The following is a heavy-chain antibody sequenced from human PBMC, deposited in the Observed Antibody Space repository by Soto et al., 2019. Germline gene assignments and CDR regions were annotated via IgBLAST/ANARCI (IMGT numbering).Heavy chain of an antibody. D-gene: IGHD2-15*01. J-gene: IGHJ4*02. V-gene: IGHV3-23*01. CDR2: ISGSGGST. CDR1: GFTFSSYA. Sequence: GGSLRLSCAASGFTFSSYAMSWVRRAPRKGLEWVSAISGSGGSTYYADSVKGRFTISRDNSKNTLYLQMNSLRAEDTAVYYCAKDRASIGYCSGGSCYFGSYWGQGTLVTVSS. CDR3: AKDRASIGYCSGGSCYFGSY.